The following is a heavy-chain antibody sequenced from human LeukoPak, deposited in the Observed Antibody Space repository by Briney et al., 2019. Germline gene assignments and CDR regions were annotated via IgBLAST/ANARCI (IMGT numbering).Heavy chain of an antibody. Sequence: GRSLRLSCAASGFTFSSYGMHWVRQAPGKGLEWVAVIWYDGSNKYYADSVKGRFTISRDNSKNTLYLQMNSLRAEDTAVYYCAGGRDGYNWGKDHDAFDIWGQGTMVTVSS. J-gene: IGHJ3*02. CDR2: IWYDGSNK. CDR3: AGGRDGYNWGKDHDAFDI. D-gene: IGHD5-24*01. V-gene: IGHV3-33*01. CDR1: GFTFSSYG.